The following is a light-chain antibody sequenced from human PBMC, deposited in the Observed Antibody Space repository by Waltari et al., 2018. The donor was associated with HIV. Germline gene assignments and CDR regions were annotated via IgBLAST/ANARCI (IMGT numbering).Light chain of an antibody. CDR1: SSDIGGYNF. J-gene: IGLJ2*01. CDR2: EVN. V-gene: IGLV2-8*01. Sequence: QSALTQPPSASGSPGQSVTISCTGASSDIGGYNFVYWYQQHPDKAPKLIIYEVNKRPSGVPGRFSGAKSATVASLTVSGLQDDDEADYFCSSFAGSDNRVVFGGGTRLTVL. CDR3: SSFAGSDNRVV.